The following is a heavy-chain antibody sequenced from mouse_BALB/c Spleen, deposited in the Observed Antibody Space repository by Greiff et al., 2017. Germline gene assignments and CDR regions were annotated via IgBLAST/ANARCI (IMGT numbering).Heavy chain of an antibody. V-gene: IGHV1-69*02. Sequence: QVQLQQPGAELVKPGASVKLSCKASGYTFTSYWMHWVKQRPGQGLEWIGEIDPSDSYTNYNQKFKGKATLTVDKSSSTAYMQLSSLTSEDSAVYYCARHEDDGNSAWFAYWGQGTLVTVSA. J-gene: IGHJ3*01. D-gene: IGHD2-3*01. CDR1: GYTFTSYW. CDR3: ARHEDDGNSAWFAY. CDR2: IDPSDSYT.